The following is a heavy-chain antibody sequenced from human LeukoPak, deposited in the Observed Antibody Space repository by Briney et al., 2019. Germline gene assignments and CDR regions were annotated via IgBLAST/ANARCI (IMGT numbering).Heavy chain of an antibody. V-gene: IGHV3-21*01. Sequence: GGSLGLSCAASGFTFSSYSMNWVRQAPGKGLEWVSSISSSSSYIYYADSVKGRFTISRDNAKNSLYLQMNSLRAEDTAVYYCAREPYSSSWMYYGMDVWGQGTTVTVSS. CDR3: AREPYSSSWMYYGMDV. CDR2: ISSSSSYI. CDR1: GFTFSSYS. J-gene: IGHJ6*02. D-gene: IGHD6-13*01.